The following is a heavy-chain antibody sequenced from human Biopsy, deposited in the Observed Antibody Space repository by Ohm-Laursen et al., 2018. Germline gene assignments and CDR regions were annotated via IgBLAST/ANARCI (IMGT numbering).Heavy chain of an antibody. CDR2: IYWSGDK. Sequence: TQTLTLTRTFSGFSLSTTEVGVGWIRQPPGKALEWLALIYWSGDKRYSPSLKNRLTITKDTSKSQVVLTMTNMDPVDTPTYYCAHERRWRNFDYWGQGTLVTVSS. CDR3: AHERRWRNFDY. V-gene: IGHV2-5*01. D-gene: IGHD4-23*01. CDR1: GFSLSTTEVG. J-gene: IGHJ4*02.